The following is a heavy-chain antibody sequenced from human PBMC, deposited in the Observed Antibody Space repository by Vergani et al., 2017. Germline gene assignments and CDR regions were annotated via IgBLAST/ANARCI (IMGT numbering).Heavy chain of an antibody. V-gene: IGHV7-4-1*02. CDR1: GYTFTNYN. Sequence: QVQLVQSGSELKKPGASVKVSCKASGYTFTNYNIYWLRQAPGQGPEWMGWINTNTGNPTNAHEFTGRFVFSLDTSVNTAYLQISSLKAEDYAVYYCVRKRLGTTKGDFDYWGQGTLVSVSS. CDR3: VRKRLGTTKGDFDY. CDR2: INTNTGNP. J-gene: IGHJ4*02. D-gene: IGHD3-16*01.